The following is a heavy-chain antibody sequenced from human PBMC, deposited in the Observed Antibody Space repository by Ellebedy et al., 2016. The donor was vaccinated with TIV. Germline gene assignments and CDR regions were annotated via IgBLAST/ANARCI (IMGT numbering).Heavy chain of an antibody. V-gene: IGHV1-8*02. CDR2: MNPESGNT. Sequence: ASVKVSCKASGYTFSSFGITWVRQAAGQGLEWMGWMNPESGNTGYAQKFQGRVTMTRNSSISTSYMELSSLRSEDTAVYFCAVAYQYYYMDVWGKGTTVTVSS. D-gene: IGHD2-2*01. J-gene: IGHJ6*03. CDR3: AVAYQYYYMDV. CDR1: GYTFSSFG.